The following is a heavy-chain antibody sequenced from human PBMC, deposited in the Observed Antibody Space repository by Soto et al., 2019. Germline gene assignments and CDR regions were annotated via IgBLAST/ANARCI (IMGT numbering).Heavy chain of an antibody. CDR2: IYTSGST. CDR3: ARGRYSSSWLPFDY. J-gene: IGHJ4*02. CDR1: GGSISSYY. Sequence: QVQLQESGPGLVKPSETLSLTCTVSGGSISSYYWSWIRQPAGKGLEWIGRIYTSGSTNYNPSLKSLVTMSVDTSKNQFSLKLSSVTAADTAVYYCARGRYSSSWLPFDYWGQGTLVTVSS. V-gene: IGHV4-4*07. D-gene: IGHD6-13*01.